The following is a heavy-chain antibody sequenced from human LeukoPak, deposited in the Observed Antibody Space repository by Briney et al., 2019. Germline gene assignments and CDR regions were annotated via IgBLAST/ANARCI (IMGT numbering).Heavy chain of an antibody. CDR1: GGSINSGGYS. V-gene: IGHV4-30-4*08. J-gene: IGHJ4*02. CDR2: IYYSGST. Sequence: PSETLSLTCTVSGGSINSGGYSWSWIRQHPGKDLEWIGYIYYSGSTYHNPSLKSRLTISIDTSKNHFSLRLNSVTAADTAVYYCARSSFVAVTDFDNWGQGALVTVSS. CDR3: ARSSFVAVTDFDN. D-gene: IGHD2-21*02.